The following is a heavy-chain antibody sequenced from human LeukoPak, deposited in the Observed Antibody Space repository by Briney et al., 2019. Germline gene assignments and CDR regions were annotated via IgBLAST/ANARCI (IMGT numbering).Heavy chain of an antibody. CDR3: AKVDRRELGPYYFDC. CDR1: GFIFYNYA. D-gene: IGHD3-16*02. J-gene: IGHJ4*02. V-gene: IGHV3-23*01. Sequence: PGGSLRLSCATSGFIFYNYAMNWVRQGPGKGLEWVSGISGSGGSTYYAVSVRGRFTISRDNSKNTLYLQINSLRAEDTAVYYCAKVDRRELGPYYFDCWGQGTLVTVSS. CDR2: ISGSGGST.